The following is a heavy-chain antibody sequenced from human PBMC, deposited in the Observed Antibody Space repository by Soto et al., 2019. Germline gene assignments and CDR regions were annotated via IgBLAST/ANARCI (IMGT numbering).Heavy chain of an antibody. J-gene: IGHJ4*02. V-gene: IGHV4-34*01. Sequence: PSETLSLTCAVYGGSFSGYYGSWIRQPPGKGLEWIGEINHSGSTNYNPSLKSRVTISVDTSKNQFSLRLNSVTAADTAVYYCARSSIKPQVFMYPFDSWSQGTLVTVSS. CDR3: ARSSIKPQVFMYPFDS. D-gene: IGHD3-3*01. CDR2: INHSGST. CDR1: GGSFSGYY.